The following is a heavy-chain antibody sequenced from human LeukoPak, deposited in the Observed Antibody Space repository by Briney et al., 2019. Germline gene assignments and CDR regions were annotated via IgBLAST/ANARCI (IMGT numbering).Heavy chain of an antibody. V-gene: IGHV3-33*08. CDR3: ARSLPGSGSYYSRGADY. CDR2: IWFDGTNK. D-gene: IGHD3-10*01. CDR1: GFTFTNAR. J-gene: IGHJ4*02. Sequence: GGSLRLSCAASGFTFTNARMSWVRQAPGKGLEWVAVIWFDGTNKHYANSVKGRFTISRDNSKNTLYLQMNSLRAEDTAVYYCARSLPGSGSYYSRGADYWGQGTLVTVSS.